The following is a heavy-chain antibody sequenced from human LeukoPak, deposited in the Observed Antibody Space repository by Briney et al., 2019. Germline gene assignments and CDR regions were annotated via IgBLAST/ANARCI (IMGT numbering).Heavy chain of an antibody. CDR3: ARANFLYCSSSTCLFDY. D-gene: IGHD2-2*01. J-gene: IGHJ4*02. Sequence: ASVKVSCKASGYTCTDYYMHWVRHAPGQGFEWMVWINPNDGDTNYAQKFQGRVTMTRDTSISTAHMEVSRLRSDDTAVYYCARANFLYCSSSTCLFDYWGQGTLVTVSS. V-gene: IGHV1-2*02. CDR1: GYTCTDYY. CDR2: INPNDGDT.